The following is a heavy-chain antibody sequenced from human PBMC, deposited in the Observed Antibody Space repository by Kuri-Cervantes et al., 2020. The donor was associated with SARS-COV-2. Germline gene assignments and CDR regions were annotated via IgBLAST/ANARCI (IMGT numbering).Heavy chain of an antibody. Sequence: SETLSLTCSVSGDSISSSAYYWGWIRQPPGKGLEWIGNIYYSGSTHYNPPLKSRVTISVDTSKNQFSLKLSSVTAADTAVYYCARDYQGDYVGRTWFDPWGQGILVTVSS. J-gene: IGHJ5*02. CDR3: ARDYQGDYVGRTWFDP. CDR2: IYYSGST. D-gene: IGHD4-17*01. CDR1: GDSISSSAYY. V-gene: IGHV4-39*07.